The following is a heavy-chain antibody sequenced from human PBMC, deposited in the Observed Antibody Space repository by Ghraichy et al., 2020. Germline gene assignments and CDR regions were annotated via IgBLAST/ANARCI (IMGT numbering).Heavy chain of an antibody. CDR3: AKALYNFGGDFDY. CDR2: ISGSGAGT. V-gene: IGHV3-23*01. D-gene: IGHD1-1*01. CDR1: GFTFSGCA. J-gene: IGHJ4*02. Sequence: GALRLSCAASGFTFSGCAMSWVRQAPGKGLDWVSTISGSGAGTYYADSVKGRFTISRDNSKNTLYLQMNSLRAEDTAVYYCAKALYNFGGDFDYWGQGSLVTVSS.